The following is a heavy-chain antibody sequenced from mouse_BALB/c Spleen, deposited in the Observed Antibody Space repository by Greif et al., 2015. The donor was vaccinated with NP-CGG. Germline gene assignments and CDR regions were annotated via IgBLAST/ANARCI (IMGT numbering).Heavy chain of an antibody. D-gene: IGHD2-4*01. CDR2: INPSTGYT. Sequence: VQLQQSGAELAKPGASVKMSCKASGYTLTSYWMHWVKQRPGQGLEWIGYINPSTGYTEYNQKFKDKATLTADKSSSTAYMQLSSLTSEDSAVYYCARSFFYYDDAMDYWGQGTSVTVSS. CDR3: ARSFFYYDDAMDY. V-gene: IGHV1-7*01. CDR1: GYTLTSYW. J-gene: IGHJ4*01.